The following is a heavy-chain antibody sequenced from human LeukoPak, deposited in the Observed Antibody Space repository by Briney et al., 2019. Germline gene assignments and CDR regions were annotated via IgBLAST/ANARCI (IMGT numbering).Heavy chain of an antibody. V-gene: IGHV5-51*01. CDR3: ARRSFYDYVWGSYRYHFGY. Sequence: GESLKISCKGSGYSFTSYWIGWVRQMPGKGLEWMGIIYPGDSDTRYSPSFQGQVTISADKSISTAYLQWSSLKASDTAMYYRARRSFYDYVWGSYRYHFGYWGQGTLVTVSS. D-gene: IGHD3-16*02. J-gene: IGHJ4*02. CDR1: GYSFTSYW. CDR2: IYPGDSDT.